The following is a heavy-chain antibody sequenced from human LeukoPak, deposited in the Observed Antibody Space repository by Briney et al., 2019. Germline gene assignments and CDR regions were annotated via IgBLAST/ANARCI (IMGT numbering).Heavy chain of an antibody. D-gene: IGHD3-9*01. CDR2: IHHTETA. CDR3: ARYRLYDSLTGLPDAFDI. Sequence: SETLSLTCSVSGSSITGRYFWGWIRQPPGKGLEWIGHIHHTETAYYNPSLQSRVTISKDTSKDQFSLILTSVTAADTALYYCARYRLYDSLTGLPDAFDIWGQGTMVTV. V-gene: IGHV4-38-2*01. J-gene: IGHJ3*02. CDR1: GSSITGRYF.